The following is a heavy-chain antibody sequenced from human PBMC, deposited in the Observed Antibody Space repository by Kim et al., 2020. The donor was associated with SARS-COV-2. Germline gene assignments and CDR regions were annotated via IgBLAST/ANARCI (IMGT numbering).Heavy chain of an antibody. J-gene: IGHJ4*02. Sequence: GSLRLSCAASGFTFSSYGMHWVRQAPGKGLEWVAVISYDGSNKYYADSVKGRFTISRDNSKNTLYLQMNSLRAEDTAVYYCAKGNQYRLINYFDYWGQGTLVTVSS. CDR3: AKGNQYRLINYFDY. V-gene: IGHV3-30*18. CDR1: GFTFSSYG. CDR2: ISYDGSNK. D-gene: IGHD3-16*02.